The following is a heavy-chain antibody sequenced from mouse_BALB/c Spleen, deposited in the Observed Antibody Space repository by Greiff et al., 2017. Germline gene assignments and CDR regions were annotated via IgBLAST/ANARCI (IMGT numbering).Heavy chain of an antibody. D-gene: IGHD2-4*01. CDR1: GYSITSDYA. CDR3: ARLYYDYDGAWFAY. Sequence: EVKLMESGPGLVKPSQSLSLTCTVTGYSITSDYAWNWIRQFPGNKLEWMGYISYSGSTSYNPSLKSRISITRDTSKNQFFLQLNSVTTEDTATYYCARLYYDYDGAWFAYWGQGTLVTVSA. J-gene: IGHJ3*01. CDR2: ISYSGST. V-gene: IGHV3-2*02.